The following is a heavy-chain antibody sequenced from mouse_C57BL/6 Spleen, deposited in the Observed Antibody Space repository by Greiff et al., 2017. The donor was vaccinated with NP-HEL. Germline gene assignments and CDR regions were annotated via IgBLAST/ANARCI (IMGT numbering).Heavy chain of an antibody. CDR2: INPNYGTT. J-gene: IGHJ3*01. CDR3: ARQRIYDGYPAWFAY. Sequence: VQLKQSGPELVKPGASVKLSCKASGYSFTDYNMNWVKQSNGKSLEWIGVINPNYGTTSYNQKFKGKATLTVDQSSSTAYMQLNSLTSEDSAVYYCARQRIYDGYPAWFAYWGQGTLVTVSA. CDR1: GYSFTDYN. V-gene: IGHV1-39*01. D-gene: IGHD2-3*01.